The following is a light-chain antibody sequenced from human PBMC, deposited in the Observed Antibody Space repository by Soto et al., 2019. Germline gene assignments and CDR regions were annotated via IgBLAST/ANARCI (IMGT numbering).Light chain of an antibody. CDR1: SSNVGGNY. CDR3: GTWDISLDTVV. Sequence: QSVLTQPPSVSAAPGQKVTISCSGSSSNVGGNYVSWYQVLPQTAPKLLIYDNHKRHSGIPDRFSGSKSGTSVTLGITDLQTGDEAEYYCGTWDISLDTVVFGGGTKVTVL. J-gene: IGLJ2*01. CDR2: DNH. V-gene: IGLV1-51*01.